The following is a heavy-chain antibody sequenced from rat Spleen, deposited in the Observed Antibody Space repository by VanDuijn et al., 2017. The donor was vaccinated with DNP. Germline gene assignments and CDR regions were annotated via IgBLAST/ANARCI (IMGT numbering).Heavy chain of an antibody. J-gene: IGHJ4*01. CDR1: GFTFNNYW. CDR3: AKGGTTDA. D-gene: IGHD1-10*01. Sequence: EVQLVETGGGLVQPGRSLKLSCVASGFTFNNYWMYWFRQAPGKGLEWVASINTDGGGTYYLDSVKGRFTISRDNAVNTVYLQMNSLRPEDTATYYCAKGGTTDAWGRGTLVTVSS. CDR2: INTDGGGT. V-gene: IGHV5-58*01.